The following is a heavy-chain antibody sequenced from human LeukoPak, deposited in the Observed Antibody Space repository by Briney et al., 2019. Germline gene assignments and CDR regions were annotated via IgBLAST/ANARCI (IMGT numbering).Heavy chain of an antibody. J-gene: IGHJ5*02. CDR3: ARGSQVVAARDNWFDP. Sequence: GGSLRLSCAASGFTFSAYSMNWVRQAPGKGLEWVSSISTSSIYIYYADSVKGRFTIPRDNARKSLYLQMNSLRADDTAVYYCARGSQVVAARDNWFDPWGQGTLVTVSS. CDR1: GFTFSAYS. CDR2: ISTSSIYI. D-gene: IGHD5-12*01. V-gene: IGHV3-21*01.